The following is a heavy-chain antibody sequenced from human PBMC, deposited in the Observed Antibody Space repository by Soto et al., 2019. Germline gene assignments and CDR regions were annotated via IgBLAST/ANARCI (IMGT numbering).Heavy chain of an antibody. CDR3: ITGTTSDLGAFDI. D-gene: IGHD1-7*01. J-gene: IGHJ3*02. V-gene: IGHV1-2*04. CDR2: INPNSGGT. CDR1: GYTFTGYY. Sequence: QVQLVQSGAEVKKPGASVKVSCKASGYTFTGYYMHWVRQAPGQGLEWMGWINPNSGGTNYAQKLQGWVTMTRDTSISTAYMELSRLRSDDTAVYYCITGTTSDLGAFDIWGQGTMVTVSS.